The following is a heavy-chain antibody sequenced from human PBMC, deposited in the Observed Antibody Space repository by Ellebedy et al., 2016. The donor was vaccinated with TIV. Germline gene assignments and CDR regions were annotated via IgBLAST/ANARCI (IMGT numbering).Heavy chain of an antibody. CDR3: ASGRGYGSGSYRVLFIY. J-gene: IGHJ4*02. V-gene: IGHV4-59*01. CDR1: GGSISSYY. CDR2: IYYSGST. D-gene: IGHD3-10*01. Sequence: MPSETLSLTCTVPGGSISSYYWSWIRQPPGKGLEWIGYIYYSGSTNYNPSLKSRVTISVDTSKNQFSLKLSSVTAADTAVYYCASGRGYGSGSYRVLFIYWGQGTLVTVSS.